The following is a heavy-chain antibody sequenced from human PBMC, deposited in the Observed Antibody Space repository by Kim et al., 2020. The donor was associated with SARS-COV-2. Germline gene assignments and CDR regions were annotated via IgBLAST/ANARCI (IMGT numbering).Heavy chain of an antibody. CDR2: ISGSGGST. D-gene: IGHD1-26*01. CDR1: GFTFSSYA. CDR3: AKKFSTLDISGSYLDFDY. Sequence: GGSPRLSCAASGFTFSSYAMSWVRQAPGKGLEWVSAISGSGGSTYYADSVKGRFTISRDNSKNTLYLQMNSLRAEDTAVYYCAKKFSTLDISGSYLDFDYWGQGTLVTVSS. V-gene: IGHV3-23*01. J-gene: IGHJ4*02.